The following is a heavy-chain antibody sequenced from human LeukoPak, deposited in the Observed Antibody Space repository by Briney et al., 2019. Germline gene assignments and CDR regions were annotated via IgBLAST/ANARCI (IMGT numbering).Heavy chain of an antibody. CDR2: IYSGGGT. V-gene: IGHV3-53*01. CDR3: ARVSYCGGDCYSSQYFQH. D-gene: IGHD2-21*02. CDR1: GFTVSNTY. Sequence: PGGSLRLSCAASGFTVSNTYMSWVRQAPGKGLEWVSLIYSGGGTYSADSVKGRFTISRDISKNTLYLQMNSLRAEDTAVYYCARVSYCGGDCYSSQYFQHWGQGTLVTVSS. J-gene: IGHJ1*01.